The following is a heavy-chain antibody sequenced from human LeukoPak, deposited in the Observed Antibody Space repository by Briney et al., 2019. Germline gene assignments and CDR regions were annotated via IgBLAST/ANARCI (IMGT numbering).Heavy chain of an antibody. D-gene: IGHD5-24*01. Sequence: GESLKISCKGSGYSFSSYWIGWVRQMPGKGLEWMGIIYPGDSDTRYSPSFQGQVTISADKSISTAYLQWSSLKASDTAMYYCARRGEMATIPLDYWGQGTLVTVSS. CDR2: IYPGDSDT. CDR3: ARRGEMATIPLDY. V-gene: IGHV5-51*01. CDR1: GYSFSSYW. J-gene: IGHJ4*02.